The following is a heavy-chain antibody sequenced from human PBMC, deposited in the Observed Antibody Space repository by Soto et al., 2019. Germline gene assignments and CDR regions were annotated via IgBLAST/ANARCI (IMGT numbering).Heavy chain of an antibody. J-gene: IGHJ6*02. CDR3: AKGPTTIAAARRGMDV. Sequence: GGSLRLSCAASGFTFSSYAMSWVRQAPGKGLEWVSAISGSGGSTYYADSVKGRFTISRDNSKNTLYLQMNSLRAEDTAVYYCAKGPTTIAAARRGMDVWGQGTTVTVSS. CDR1: GFTFSSYA. CDR2: ISGSGGST. V-gene: IGHV3-23*01. D-gene: IGHD6-13*01.